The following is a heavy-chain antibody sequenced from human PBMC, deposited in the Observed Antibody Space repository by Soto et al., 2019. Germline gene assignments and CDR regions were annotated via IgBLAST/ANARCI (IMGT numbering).Heavy chain of an antibody. D-gene: IGHD3-3*01. V-gene: IGHV1-69*02. J-gene: IGHJ4*02. CDR1: GGTFSSYT. Sequence: SVKVSCKASGGTFSSYTISWVRQAPGQGLEWMGRIIPILGIANYAQKFQGRVTITADKSTSTAYMELSSLRSEDTAVYYCARGPYDFWSGYPYFDYWGQGTLVTVSS. CDR2: IIPILGIA. CDR3: ARGPYDFWSGYPYFDY.